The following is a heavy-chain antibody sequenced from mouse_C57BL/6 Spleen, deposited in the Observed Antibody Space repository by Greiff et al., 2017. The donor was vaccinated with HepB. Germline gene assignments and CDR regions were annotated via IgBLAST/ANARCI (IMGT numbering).Heavy chain of an antibody. D-gene: IGHD1-1*01. Sequence: VKLVESGAELARPGASVKMSCKASGYTFTSYTMHWVKQRPGQGLEWIGCINPSSGYTKYNQKFKDKATLTADKSSSTAYMQLSSLTSEDSAVYYCAREGRITTVVAPFAYWGQGTLVTVSA. CDR1: GYTFTSYT. V-gene: IGHV1-4*01. J-gene: IGHJ3*01. CDR2: INPSSGYT. CDR3: AREGRITTVVAPFAY.